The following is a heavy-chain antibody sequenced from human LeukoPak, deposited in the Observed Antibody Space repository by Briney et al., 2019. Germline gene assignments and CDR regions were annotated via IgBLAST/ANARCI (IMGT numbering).Heavy chain of an antibody. V-gene: IGHV3-7*01. CDR1: GFTFSSYW. D-gene: IGHD3-10*01. CDR2: IKQDGSEK. Sequence: PGGSLRLSCAASGFTFSSYWMSWVRQAPGKGLEWVANIKQDGSEKYYVDSVKGRFTISRDNAKNSLYLQMNSLRAEDTAVYYCARPITMVRGTYYYYGMDVWGQGTTVTVSS. CDR3: ARPITMVRGTYYYYGMDV. J-gene: IGHJ6*02.